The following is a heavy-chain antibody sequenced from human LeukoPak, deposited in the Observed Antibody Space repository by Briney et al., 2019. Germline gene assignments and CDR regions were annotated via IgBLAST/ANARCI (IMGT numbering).Heavy chain of an antibody. CDR2: IYYSGST. V-gene: IGHV4-59*01. CDR3: ARVWGTTVTHIVY. CDR1: GGSISSYY. J-gene: IGHJ4*02. D-gene: IGHD4-17*01. Sequence: SETLSLTCTVSGGSISSYYWSWIRQPPGKGLEWIGYIYYSGSTNYNPSLKSRVTISVDTSKNQFSLKLSSVTAADTAVYYCARVWGTTVTHIVYWGQGTLVTVSS.